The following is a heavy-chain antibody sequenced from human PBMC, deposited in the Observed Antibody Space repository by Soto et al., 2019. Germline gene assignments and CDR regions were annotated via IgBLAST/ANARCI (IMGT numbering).Heavy chain of an antibody. J-gene: IGHJ5*02. CDR1: GFTFTSYG. V-gene: IGHV3-30*18. CDR3: GKFSDIEVPGMGDWFDP. D-gene: IGHD6-19*01. Sequence: QVQLEESGGGVVQPGRSLRLSCKASGFTFTSYGMHWVRQAPGKGLEWVALISYDGSDKLYADSVEGRFTISRDNSKNTVYLQMNSLRIEDTAMYHCGKFSDIEVPGMGDWFDPWGQATLVTVTS. CDR2: ISYDGSDK.